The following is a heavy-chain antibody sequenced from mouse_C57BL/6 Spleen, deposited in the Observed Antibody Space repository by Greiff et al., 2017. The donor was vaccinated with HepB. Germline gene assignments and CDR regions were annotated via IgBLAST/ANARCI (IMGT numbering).Heavy chain of an antibody. CDR1: GFSFTSYG. V-gene: IGHV2-5*01. CDR2: IWRGGST. D-gene: IGHD2-1*01. J-gene: IGHJ3*01. Sequence: QVQLKESGPGLVQPSQSLSITCTVSGFSFTSYGVHWVRQSPGKGLEWLGVIWRGGSTDYNAAFMSRLSITKDNSKSQVFFKMNSLQADDTAIYYCAKKADYYGNPWFAYWGQGTLVTVSA. CDR3: AKKADYYGNPWFAY.